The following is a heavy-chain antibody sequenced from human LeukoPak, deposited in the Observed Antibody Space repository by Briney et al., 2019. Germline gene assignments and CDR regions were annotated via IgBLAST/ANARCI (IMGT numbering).Heavy chain of an antibody. CDR2: ISSSSSYI. D-gene: IGHD5-18*01. J-gene: IGHJ6*03. CDR3: AREMRGDTALGYYYYYMDV. Sequence: GGSLRLSCAASGFTFSIYSMNWVRQAPGKGLECVSSISSSSSYIYYADSVKGRFTISRDNAKNSLYLQMNSLRAEDTAVYYCAREMRGDTALGYYYYYMDVWGKGTTVTVSS. CDR1: GFTFSIYS. V-gene: IGHV3-21*01.